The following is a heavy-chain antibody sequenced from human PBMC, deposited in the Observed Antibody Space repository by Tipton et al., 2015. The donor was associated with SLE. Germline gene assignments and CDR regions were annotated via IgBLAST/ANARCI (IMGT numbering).Heavy chain of an antibody. CDR3: AREGVASDY. D-gene: IGHD2-15*01. J-gene: IGHJ4*02. CDR1: GGSFSGYY. Sequence: GLVKPSETLSLTCAVYGGSFSGYYWSWIRQPPGKGLEWIGEINHSGSTNYNPSLKSRVTISVDRSKNQFSLKLSSVTAADTAVYYCAREGVASDYWGQGTLVTVSS. V-gene: IGHV4-34*01. CDR2: INHSGST.